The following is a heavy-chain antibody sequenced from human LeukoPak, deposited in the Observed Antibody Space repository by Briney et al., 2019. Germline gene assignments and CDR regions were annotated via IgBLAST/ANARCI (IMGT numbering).Heavy chain of an antibody. CDR2: ISYDGSNK. V-gene: IGHV3-30*03. D-gene: IGHD1-26*01. J-gene: IGHJ4*02. CDR3: ARDQSGSYDFDY. CDR1: GFTFSGYG. Sequence: ALRLSCAASGFTFSGYGMHWVRQAPGKGLEWVAVISYDGSNKYYADSVKGRFTISRDNSKNTLYPQMNSLRAEDTAVYYCARDQSGSYDFDYWGQGTLVTVSS.